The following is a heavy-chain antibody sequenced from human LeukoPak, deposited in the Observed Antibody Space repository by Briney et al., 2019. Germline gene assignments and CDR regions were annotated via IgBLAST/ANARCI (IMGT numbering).Heavy chain of an antibody. CDR3: AREALTIFGVVIITGTFDY. CDR2: IIPIFGTA. D-gene: IGHD3-3*01. J-gene: IGHJ4*02. Sequence: ASVKVSCKASGGTFSSYAISWVRQAPGQGLEWMGGIIPIFGTANYAQKFQGRVTITADESTSTAYMELRSLRSDDTAVYYCAREALTIFGVVIITGTFDYWGQGTLVTVSS. V-gene: IGHV1-69*01. CDR1: GGTFSSYA.